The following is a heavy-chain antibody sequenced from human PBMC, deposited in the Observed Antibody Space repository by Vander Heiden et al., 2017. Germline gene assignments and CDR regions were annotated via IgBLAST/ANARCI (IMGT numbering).Heavy chain of an antibody. Sequence: EVQLLESGGGLVQPGGSLRLSCAASGFTFSSYAMSWVRQVAGKGLEWGSAISGSGGSTYYADSVKGRFTISRDNSKNTLYLQMNSLRAEDTAVYYCAKDRDYDSSGYYYLFPFDIWGQGTMVTVSS. CDR2: ISGSGGST. CDR1: GFTFSSYA. D-gene: IGHD3-22*01. V-gene: IGHV3-23*01. CDR3: AKDRDYDSSGYYYLFPFDI. J-gene: IGHJ3*02.